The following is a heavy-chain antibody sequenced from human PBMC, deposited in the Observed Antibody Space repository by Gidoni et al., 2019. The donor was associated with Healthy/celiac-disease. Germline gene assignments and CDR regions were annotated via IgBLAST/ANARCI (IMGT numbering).Heavy chain of an antibody. D-gene: IGHD2-2*01. J-gene: IGHJ4*02. CDR1: GFTFRDYY. CDR2: ISSSGSTV. Sequence: QVQLVESGGGLVKPGGSLRLSCAASGFTFRDYYMSWIRQAPGKGLEWVSYISSSGSTVYYADSVKGRFTISRDNAKNSLYLQMNSLRAEDTAVYYCAKDGGDEYCSSTSCYLSSPDYWGQGTLVTVSS. CDR3: AKDGGDEYCSSTSCYLSSPDY. V-gene: IGHV3-11*01.